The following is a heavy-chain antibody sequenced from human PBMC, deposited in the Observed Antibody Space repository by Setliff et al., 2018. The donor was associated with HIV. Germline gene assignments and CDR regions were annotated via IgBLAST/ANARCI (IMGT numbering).Heavy chain of an antibody. Sequence: SVEVSCKASGGTFSMFAISWVRQAPGQGLEWMGGVIPSFATANYAQKFQSRITITADELTSTVYMDLNSLKSEGSAVYYCANPHDGGAFDVWGQGTAVTVSS. CDR2: VIPSFATA. CDR3: ANPHDGGAFDV. J-gene: IGHJ3*01. V-gene: IGHV1-69*13. D-gene: IGHD1-1*01. CDR1: GGTFSMFA.